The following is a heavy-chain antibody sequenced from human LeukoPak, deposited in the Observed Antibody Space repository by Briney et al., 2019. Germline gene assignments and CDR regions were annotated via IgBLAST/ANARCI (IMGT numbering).Heavy chain of an antibody. Sequence: ASVTVSCKASGYTFTGYYMHWVRQAPGQGLEWMGWINPNSGGTNYAQKFQGRVTMTRDTSISTAYMELSRLRSDDTAVYYCARDPFRGVITGSYYYGMDVWGQGTTVTVSS. CDR1: GYTFTGYY. J-gene: IGHJ6*02. D-gene: IGHD3-10*01. CDR2: INPNSGGT. V-gene: IGHV1-2*02. CDR3: ARDPFRGVITGSYYYGMDV.